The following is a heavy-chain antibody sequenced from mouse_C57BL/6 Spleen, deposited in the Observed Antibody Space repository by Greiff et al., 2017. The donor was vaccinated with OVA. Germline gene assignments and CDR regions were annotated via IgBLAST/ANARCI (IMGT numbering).Heavy chain of an antibody. V-gene: IGHV1-52*01. Sequence: QVQLQQPGAELVRPGSSVKLSCKASGYTFTSYWMHWVKQRPIQGLEWIGNIDPSDSETHYNQKFKDKATLTVDKSSSTAYMQLSSLTSEDSAVYYCARDYDYALYAMDYWGQGTSVTVSS. J-gene: IGHJ4*01. D-gene: IGHD2-4*01. CDR2: IDPSDSET. CDR1: GYTFTSYW. CDR3: ARDYDYALYAMDY.